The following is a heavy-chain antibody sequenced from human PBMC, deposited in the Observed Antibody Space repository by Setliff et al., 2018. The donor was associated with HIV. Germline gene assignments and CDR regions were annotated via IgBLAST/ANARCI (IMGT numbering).Heavy chain of an antibody. V-gene: IGHV3-21*01. D-gene: IGHD6-19*01. Sequence: PGGSLRLSCAASGFTFSSYSMNWVRQAPGKGLEWVSSISNSNSYIYYGDSVKGRFTISRDNAKNSLYLQMNSLRAEDTAVYYCVSDQQWLAQGWGGPHYWGQGNLVTVSS. CDR1: GFTFSSYS. CDR2: ISNSNSYI. CDR3: VSDQQWLAQGWGGPHY. J-gene: IGHJ4*02.